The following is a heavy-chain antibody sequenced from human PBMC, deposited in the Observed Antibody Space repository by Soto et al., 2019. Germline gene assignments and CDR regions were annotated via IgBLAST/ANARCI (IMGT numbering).Heavy chain of an antibody. CDR2: INPNSGGT. Sequence: WASVKVSCKASGYTFTGYYMHWVRQAPGQGLEWMGWINPNSGGTNYAQKFQGRVTMTRDTSISTAYMELSRLRSDDTAVYYCARVGDVSYYYYGMDVWGQGTTVTVSS. J-gene: IGHJ6*02. CDR3: ARVGDVSYYYYGMDV. D-gene: IGHD4-17*01. V-gene: IGHV1-2*02. CDR1: GYTFTGYY.